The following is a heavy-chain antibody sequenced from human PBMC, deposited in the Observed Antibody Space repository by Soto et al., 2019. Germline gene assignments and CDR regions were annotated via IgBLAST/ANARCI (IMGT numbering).Heavy chain of an antibody. CDR2: ISVGGGGT. CDR3: AKNYYFDS. CDR1: GFSFSTYA. Sequence: GGSLSLSCAASGFSFSTYAMSWVRQAPGKGLEWVSSISVGGGGTYYADSVRGRSTISRDDSQNTLSLQINSLRAEDTAVYYCAKNYYFDSWGQGTLVTV. V-gene: IGHV3-23*01. J-gene: IGHJ4*02.